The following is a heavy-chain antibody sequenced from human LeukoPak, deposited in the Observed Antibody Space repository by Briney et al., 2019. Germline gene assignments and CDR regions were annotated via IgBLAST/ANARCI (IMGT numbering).Heavy chain of an antibody. CDR3: ASPSAHCGGECWEDWFDP. V-gene: IGHV3-48*04. CDR1: GFTFSSYS. J-gene: IGHJ5*02. D-gene: IGHD2-21*01. Sequence: GGSLRLSCAASGFTFSSYSMNWVRQAPGKGLEWASYISSTSSTRYYADSVKGRFTISRDNAKNSLYLQMNSLRAEDTAVYYCASPSAHCGGECWEDWFDPWGQGTLVTVSS. CDR2: ISSTSSTR.